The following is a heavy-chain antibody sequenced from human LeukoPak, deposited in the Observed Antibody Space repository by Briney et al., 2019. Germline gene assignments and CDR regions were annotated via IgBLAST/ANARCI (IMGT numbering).Heavy chain of an antibody. J-gene: IGHJ6*03. V-gene: IGHV3-23*01. D-gene: IGHD3-22*01. CDR1: GFTFSSYA. CDR2: ISGSGGST. Sequence: GGSLRLSCAASGFTFSSYAMSWVRQAPGKGLEWVSAISGSGGSTYYADSVKGRFTTSRDNSKNTLYLQMNSLRAEDTAVYYCAKGGYSPYYYYMDVWGKGATVTVSS. CDR3: AKGGYSPYYYYMDV.